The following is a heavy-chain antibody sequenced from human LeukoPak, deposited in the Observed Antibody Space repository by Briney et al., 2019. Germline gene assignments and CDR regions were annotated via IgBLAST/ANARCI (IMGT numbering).Heavy chain of an antibody. CDR1: GFTFSDYY. CDR2: IGRSSTYT. CDR3: ARDRGYGDYFADY. J-gene: IGHJ4*02. D-gene: IGHD4-17*01. V-gene: IGHV3-11*06. Sequence: GGSLRLSCAASGFTFSDYYMSWIRQAPGKGLEWVSYIGRSSTYTNYADSVKGRFTISRDNAKNSLYLQMNSLRDEDTAVYYCARDRGYGDYFADYWGQGTLVTVSS.